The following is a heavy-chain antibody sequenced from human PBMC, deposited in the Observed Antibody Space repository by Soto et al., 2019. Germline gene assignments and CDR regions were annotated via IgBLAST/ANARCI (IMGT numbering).Heavy chain of an antibody. CDR3: ARQGFGALHGLVDV. CDR1: RGSISSYY. Sequence: ASETLSLTCTVSRGSISSYYWSWIRQPPGKRLEWIAYIDYSGTTDYNPSLKSRVTISIDTSKNQFSLKLSSVTAADTAVYYCARQGFGALHGLVDVWGQGTTVTVSS. V-gene: IGHV4-59*01. J-gene: IGHJ6*02. CDR2: IDYSGTT. D-gene: IGHD3-10*01.